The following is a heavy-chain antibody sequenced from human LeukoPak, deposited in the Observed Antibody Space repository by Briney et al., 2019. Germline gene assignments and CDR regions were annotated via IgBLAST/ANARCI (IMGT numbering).Heavy chain of an antibody. V-gene: IGHV1-18*01. CDR2: ISAYNGNT. Sequence: ASVKVSCKASGYTFTSYGISWVRQAPGQGLEWMGWISAYNGNTNYAQKLQGRVTMTTDTSTSTAYMELRSLRSDDTAVYYCARDGYCSSTSCYAVDYWGRGTLVTVSS. D-gene: IGHD2-2*01. CDR3: ARDGYCSSTSCYAVDY. CDR1: GYTFTSYG. J-gene: IGHJ4*02.